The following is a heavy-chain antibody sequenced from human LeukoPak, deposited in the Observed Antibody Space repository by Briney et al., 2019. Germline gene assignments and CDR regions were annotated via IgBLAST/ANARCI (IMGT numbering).Heavy chain of an antibody. D-gene: IGHD4-17*01. V-gene: IGHV4-59*08. CDR1: GGSISSYY. CDR2: IYYSGST. J-gene: IGHJ3*02. CDR3: ARQDYGDYEVWGAFDI. Sequence: SETLSLTCTVSGGSISSYYWSWNRQPPGKGLEWIGYIYYSGSTNYNPSLKSRVTISVDTSKNQFSLKLSSVTAADTAVYYCARQDYGDYEVWGAFDIWGQGTMVTVSS.